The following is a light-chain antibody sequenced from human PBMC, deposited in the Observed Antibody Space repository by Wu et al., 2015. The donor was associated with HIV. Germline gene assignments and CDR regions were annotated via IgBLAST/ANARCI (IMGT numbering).Light chain of an antibody. J-gene: IGKJ5*01. CDR1: QDISNF. V-gene: IGKV1-27*01. CDR3: QNYNSALIT. Sequence: DIQMTQSPSSLSASVGDRVTITCRASQDISNFLAWYQQKPGKVPKLLIYGAFSLQSGVPPRFSGSGSGTDFTLTVSSLQPEDVATYYCQNYNSALITFGQGTRLEIK. CDR2: GAF.